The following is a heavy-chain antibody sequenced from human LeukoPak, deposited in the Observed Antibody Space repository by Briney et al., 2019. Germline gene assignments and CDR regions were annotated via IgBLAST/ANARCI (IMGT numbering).Heavy chain of an antibody. CDR2: IYYSGST. CDR3: ARDHSPSGYYYYYGMDV. Sequence: SETLSLTCTVSGGSISSGGYYWSWIRQHPGKGLEWIGYIYYSGSTYYNPSLKSRVTISVDTSKNQFSLKLSSVTAADTAVYYYARDHSPSGYYYYYGMDVWGQGTTVTVSS. CDR1: GGSISSGGYY. V-gene: IGHV4-31*03. J-gene: IGHJ6*02.